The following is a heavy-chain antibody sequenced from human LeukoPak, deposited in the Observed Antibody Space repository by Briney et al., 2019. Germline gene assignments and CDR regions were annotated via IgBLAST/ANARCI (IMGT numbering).Heavy chain of an antibody. CDR2: ISSSGSTI. V-gene: IGHV3-11*04. CDR1: GFTFSDYY. J-gene: IGHJ4*02. Sequence: GGSLRLSCAASGFTFSDYYMSWIRQAPGKGLEWVSYISSSGSTIFYADSVKGRFTISRDNAKNSLYLQMNSLRAEDTAVYYCARRYPNTFGGVIADYWGQGTLVTVSS. CDR3: ARRYPNTFGGVIADY. D-gene: IGHD3-16*02.